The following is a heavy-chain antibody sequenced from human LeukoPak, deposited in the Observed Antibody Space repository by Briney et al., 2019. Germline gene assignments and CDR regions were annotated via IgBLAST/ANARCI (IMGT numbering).Heavy chain of an antibody. J-gene: IGHJ4*02. CDR2: IGTAGDT. D-gene: IGHD6-13*01. CDR1: GFTFSSYD. Sequence: GGSLRLSCAASGFTFSSYDMHWVRQATGKGLEWVSAIGTAGDTYYPGSVKGRFTISRDNSKNTLYLQMNSLRAEDTAVYYCAKASAGSSWYLGDDYWGQGTLVTVSS. V-gene: IGHV3-13*01. CDR3: AKASAGSSWYLGDDY.